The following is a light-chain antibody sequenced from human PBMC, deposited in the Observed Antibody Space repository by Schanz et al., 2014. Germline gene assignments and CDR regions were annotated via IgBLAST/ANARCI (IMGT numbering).Light chain of an antibody. Sequence: QSVLTQPPSASGSPGQSVTISCTGTSSDVGGYNYVSWYQQHPGKAPKLIISDVTRRPSGVPDRFSGSKSGKSASLTISGLQAEDEADYYCSSYTSSITHVVFGGGTKLTVL. CDR1: SSDVGGYNY. J-gene: IGLJ2*01. CDR2: DVT. V-gene: IGLV2-8*01. CDR3: SSYTSSITHVV.